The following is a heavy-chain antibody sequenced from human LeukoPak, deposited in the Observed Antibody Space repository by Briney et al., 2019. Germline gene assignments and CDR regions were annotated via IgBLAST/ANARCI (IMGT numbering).Heavy chain of an antibody. D-gene: IGHD3-10*01. CDR3: ARRLLWFGELVPPHYYGMDV. CDR2: INPNSGGT. J-gene: IGHJ6*02. Sequence: ASVKVSCKASGYTFTGYYMHWVRQAPGQGLEWMGWINPNSGGTNYAQKFQGRVTMTRDTSISTAYMELSRLRSDDTAAYYCARRLLWFGELVPPHYYGMDVWGQGTTVTVSS. V-gene: IGHV1-2*02. CDR1: GYTFTGYY.